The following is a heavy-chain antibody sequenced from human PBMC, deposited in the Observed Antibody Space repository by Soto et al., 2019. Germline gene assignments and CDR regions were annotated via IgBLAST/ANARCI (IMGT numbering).Heavy chain of an antibody. CDR3: SKNGTTWFAA. Sequence: QVQLVQSGPELKKTGASVKVSCKTPGYSCYNSGIRWVRQAPGQGLEWMGWISVYSGYAHYAQKFQGRVIMTADTFTSTSYMELRGLRADDTAMYYCSKNGTTWFAAWGQGTLVTVSS. J-gene: IGHJ5*02. V-gene: IGHV1-18*01. CDR1: GYSCYNSG. D-gene: IGHD1-1*01. CDR2: ISVYSGYA.